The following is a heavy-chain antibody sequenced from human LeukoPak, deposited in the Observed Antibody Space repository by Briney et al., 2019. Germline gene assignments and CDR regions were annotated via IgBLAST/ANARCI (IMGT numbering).Heavy chain of an antibody. J-gene: IGHJ5*02. CDR3: ARRRGGEPSDPNWFDP. D-gene: IGHD1-26*01. V-gene: IGHV4-34*01. CDR2: IYYSGST. CDR1: GGSFSGYY. Sequence: TSETLSLTCAVYGGSFSGYYWSWIRQPPGKGLEWIGSIYYSGSTYYNPSLKSRVTISVDTSKNQFSLKLSSVTAADTAVYYCARRRGGEPSDPNWFDPWGQGTLVTVSS.